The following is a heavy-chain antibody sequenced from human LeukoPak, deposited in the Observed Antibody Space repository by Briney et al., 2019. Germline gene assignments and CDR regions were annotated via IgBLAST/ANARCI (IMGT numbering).Heavy chain of an antibody. D-gene: IGHD6-13*01. V-gene: IGHV4-59*01. Sequence: SGTLSLTCTVSGGSISSYYWSWIRQPPGKGLEWIGYIYYSGSTNYNPSLKNRVTISVDASKNQFSLKLSSVTAADTAVYYCARDGQLGVQDYWGQGTLVTVSS. CDR1: GGSISSYY. J-gene: IGHJ4*02. CDR3: ARDGQLGVQDY. CDR2: IYYSGST.